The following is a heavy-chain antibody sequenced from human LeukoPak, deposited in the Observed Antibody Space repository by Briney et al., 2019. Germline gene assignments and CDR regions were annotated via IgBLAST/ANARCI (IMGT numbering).Heavy chain of an antibody. Sequence: PSETLSLTCSVSGGSISSYYWSWIRQPAGTALEWIGRIYTSGTITYNPSLKSRVTMSVDTSKNQFSLKLSSVTAADTAVYYCARAGITMVRGVTTKAYYYYYMDVWGKGTTVTISS. CDR3: ARAGITMVRGVTTKAYYYYYMDV. CDR2: IYTSGTI. V-gene: IGHV4-4*07. J-gene: IGHJ6*03. D-gene: IGHD3-10*01. CDR1: GGSISSYY.